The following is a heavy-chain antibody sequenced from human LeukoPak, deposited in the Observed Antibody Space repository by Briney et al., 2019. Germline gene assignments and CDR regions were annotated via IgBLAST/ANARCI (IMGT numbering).Heavy chain of an antibody. CDR1: GFTFSSYG. Sequence: GRSLRLSCAASGFTFSSYGMHWVRQAPGKGLKWVAVISYDGSNKYYADSVKGRFTISRDNSKNTLYLQMNSLRAEDTAVYYCAKALEFDYWGQGTLVTVSS. J-gene: IGHJ4*02. V-gene: IGHV3-30*18. CDR2: ISYDGSNK. CDR3: AKALEFDY. D-gene: IGHD3-16*02.